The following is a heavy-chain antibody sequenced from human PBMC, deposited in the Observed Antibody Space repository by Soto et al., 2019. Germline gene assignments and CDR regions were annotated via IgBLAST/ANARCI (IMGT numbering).Heavy chain of an antibody. CDR1: GGSISSSSYY. J-gene: IGHJ6*02. Sequence: PSETLSLTCTVSGGSISSSSYYWGWIRQPPGKGLEWIGSIYYSGSTYYNPSLKSRVTISVDTSKIQFSLKLSSVTAADTAVYYCARRLYYDSSGFEGGGMDVWGQGTTVTVSS. CDR3: ARRLYYDSSGFEGGGMDV. D-gene: IGHD3-22*01. V-gene: IGHV4-39*01. CDR2: IYYSGST.